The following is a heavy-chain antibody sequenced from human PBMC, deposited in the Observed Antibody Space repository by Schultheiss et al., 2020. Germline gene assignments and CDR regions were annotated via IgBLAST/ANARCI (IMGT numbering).Heavy chain of an antibody. Sequence: GGSLRLSCAASGFTFDDYAMHWVRQAPGKGLEWVSGISWNSGSIGYADSVKGRFTISRDNAKNSLYLQMNSLRAEDTAVYYCARLRSAPADAFDIWGQGTMVTVSS. CDR3: ARLRSAPADAFDI. V-gene: IGHV3-9*01. CDR1: GFTFDDYA. CDR2: ISWNSGSI. J-gene: IGHJ3*02. D-gene: IGHD4-17*01.